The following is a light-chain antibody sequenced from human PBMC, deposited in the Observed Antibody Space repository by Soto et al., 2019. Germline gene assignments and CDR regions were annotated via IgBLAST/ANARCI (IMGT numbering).Light chain of an antibody. V-gene: IGLV3-1*01. CDR2: QHS. CDR1: KLGDKY. J-gene: IGLJ2*01. CDR3: QAWDSRMVV. Sequence: SYELTQPPSVSVSPGQTASITCSGDKLGDKYACWYQQKPGQSPVLLIYQHSKRPSGIPERFSGSNSRNTATLTISGTQAMDEADYFCQAWDSRMVVFGGGTKLTVL.